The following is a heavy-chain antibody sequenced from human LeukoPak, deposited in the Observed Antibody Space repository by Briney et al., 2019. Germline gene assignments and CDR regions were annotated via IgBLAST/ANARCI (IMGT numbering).Heavy chain of an antibody. V-gene: IGHV3-30*02. Sequence: GESLKISCKGSGFTFSSYGMHWVRQAPGKGLEWVTFIQYDGSNKYYADSVKGRFTISGDNSKNTVYLQMNSLRTEDTAVYYCARSLTMVRAYDYWGQGTLVTVSS. J-gene: IGHJ4*02. CDR1: GFTFSSYG. CDR2: IQYDGSNK. CDR3: ARSLTMVRAYDY. D-gene: IGHD3-10*01.